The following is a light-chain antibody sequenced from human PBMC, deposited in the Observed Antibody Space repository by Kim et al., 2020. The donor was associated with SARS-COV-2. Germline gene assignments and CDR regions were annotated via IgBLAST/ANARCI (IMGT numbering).Light chain of an antibody. CDR2: DAF. CDR1: QSVRTY. Sequence: LSPGERATLSCRASQSVRTYLAWYQHKPGQAPRLLIYDAFNRATGIPARFSGSGSGTDFTLTISSLEPEDFAVYYCQHRGNWPLTFGGGTKVDIK. CDR3: QHRGNWPLT. V-gene: IGKV3-11*01. J-gene: IGKJ4*01.